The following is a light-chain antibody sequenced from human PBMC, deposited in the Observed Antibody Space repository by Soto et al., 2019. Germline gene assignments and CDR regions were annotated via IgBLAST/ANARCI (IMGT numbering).Light chain of an antibody. CDR2: GAS. V-gene: IGKV3-15*01. J-gene: IGKJ4*01. CDR1: QSINSN. Sequence: EIIMTQSPVTLSVSPGERATLSFSASQSINSNLAWYQQKPGQAPRLLIYGASTRSTVIPASFIGNGYGTEFPLTHRSLEPEDFAVYYCPQRSSWPPFGGGTKVDI. CDR3: PQRSSWPP.